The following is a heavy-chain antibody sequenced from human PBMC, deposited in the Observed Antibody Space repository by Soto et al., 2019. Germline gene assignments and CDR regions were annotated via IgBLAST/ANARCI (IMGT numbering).Heavy chain of an antibody. CDR2: ISYDGSNK. V-gene: IGHV3-30*18. Sequence: GGSLRLSCAASGFTFSSYGMHWVRQAPGKGLEWVAVISYDGSNKYYADSVKGRFTISRDNSKNTLYLQMNSLRAEDTAVDYCANQRGPSYSGYEHSPGMDVWGQGTTVTVSS. D-gene: IGHD5-12*01. CDR1: GFTFSSYG. J-gene: IGHJ6*02. CDR3: ANQRGPSYSGYEHSPGMDV.